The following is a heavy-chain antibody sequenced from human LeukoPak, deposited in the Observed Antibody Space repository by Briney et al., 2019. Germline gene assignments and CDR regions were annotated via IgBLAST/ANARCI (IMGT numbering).Heavy chain of an antibody. V-gene: IGHV4-59*01. CDR3: ARVPHYYGSGSPQSYYYGMDV. Sequence: KSSETLSLTCTVSGGSISSYYWSWIRQPPGKGLEWIGYIYYSGSTNYNPSLKSRATISVDTSKNQFSLKLSSVTAADTAVYYCARVPHYYGSGSPQSYYYGMDVWGQGTTVTVSS. CDR1: GGSISSYY. D-gene: IGHD3-10*01. CDR2: IYYSGST. J-gene: IGHJ6*02.